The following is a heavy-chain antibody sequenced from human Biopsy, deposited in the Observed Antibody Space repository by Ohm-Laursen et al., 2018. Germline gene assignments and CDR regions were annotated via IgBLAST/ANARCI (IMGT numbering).Heavy chain of an antibody. CDR3: ARHAPSYSGSYWRYFDL. V-gene: IGHV4-61*03. D-gene: IGHD1-26*01. Sequence: PGTLSLTCTLSGYSIIPSGPENWSWIRQPPGQGLQYIGFIYSGGNTNYNPSLKSRVTISVDTSMNHLSLRLTFVTAADTAVYYCARHAPSYSGSYWRYFDLWGRGTLVTVSS. CDR1: GYSIIPSGPEN. CDR2: IYSGGNT. J-gene: IGHJ2*01.